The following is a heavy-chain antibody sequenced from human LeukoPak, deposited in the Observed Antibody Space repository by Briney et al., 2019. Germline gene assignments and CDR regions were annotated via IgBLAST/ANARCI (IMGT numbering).Heavy chain of an antibody. J-gene: IGHJ3*02. D-gene: IGHD3-22*01. CDR2: ISSSGSTI. Sequence: GGSLRLSCAASGFTFSSYEMNWVRQAPGKGLEWVSYISSSGSTIYYADSVKGRFTISRDNAKNSLYLQMNSLRAEDTAVYYCASIQQYYYDSSGYYPNAFDIWGQGTMVTVSS. V-gene: IGHV3-48*03. CDR1: GFTFSSYE. CDR3: ASIQQYYYDSSGYYPNAFDI.